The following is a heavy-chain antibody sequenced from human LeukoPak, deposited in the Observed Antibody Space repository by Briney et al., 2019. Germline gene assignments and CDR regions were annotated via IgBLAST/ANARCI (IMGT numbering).Heavy chain of an antibody. V-gene: IGHV3-21*01. CDR3: ASSGYCSSTSCYWGEDWFDP. Sequence: GGSLRLSCAASGFTFSSYSMNWVRQAPGKGLEWVSSISSSSSYIYYADSAKGRFTISRDNAKNSLYLQMNSLRAEDTAVYYCASSGYCSSTSCYWGEDWFDPWGQGTLVTVSS. CDR2: ISSSSSYI. CDR1: GFTFSSYS. J-gene: IGHJ5*02. D-gene: IGHD2-2*01.